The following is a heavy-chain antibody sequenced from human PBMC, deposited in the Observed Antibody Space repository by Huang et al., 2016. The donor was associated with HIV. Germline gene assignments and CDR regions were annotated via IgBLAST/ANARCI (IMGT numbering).Heavy chain of an antibody. CDR1: GASFTGNS. J-gene: IGHJ6*02. V-gene: IGHV4-34*01. CDR3: ARQWVLLDYLMGMDV. Sequence: QVHLQQWGAGLLKPSETLTLTCAVSGASFTGNSWTWIRQTPGKGLEWIGEINDSGATMYNPSRESRVTISIDRSKKQFSLRLSSMTAADTAVYYCARQWVLLDYLMGMDVWGQGTTVIVSS. CDR2: INDSGAT. D-gene: IGHD3-3*01.